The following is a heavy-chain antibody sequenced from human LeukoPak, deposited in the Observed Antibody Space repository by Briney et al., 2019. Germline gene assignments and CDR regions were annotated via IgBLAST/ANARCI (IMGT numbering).Heavy chain of an antibody. CDR3: AKDISNYDFWSGFYT. Sequence: PGGSLRLSCAASGFXFDDYAIHWVRQAPGKGLEWVSLISGDGGSTYYADSVKGRFTISRDNSKNSLYLQMNSLRTEDTALYYCAKDISNYDFWSGFYTWGQGTLVTVSS. D-gene: IGHD3-3*01. J-gene: IGHJ5*02. CDR2: ISGDGGST. V-gene: IGHV3-43*02. CDR1: GFXFDDYA.